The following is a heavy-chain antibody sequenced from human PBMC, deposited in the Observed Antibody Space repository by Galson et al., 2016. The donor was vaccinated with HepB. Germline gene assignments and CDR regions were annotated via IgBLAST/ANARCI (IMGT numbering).Heavy chain of an antibody. CDR3: ATGIVVAGRMYYYYMDV. CDR1: GGSISGSNYY. Sequence: LSLTCNVSGGSISGSNYYWGWIRQPPGRGLEWIGSMYYSGSTNYNPSLESRVTISVDTSKNHLSLSLSSVTAADTAVYYCATGIVVAGRMYYYYMDVWGKGTSVTVSS. CDR2: MYYSGST. J-gene: IGHJ6*03. D-gene: IGHD6-19*01. V-gene: IGHV4-39*01.